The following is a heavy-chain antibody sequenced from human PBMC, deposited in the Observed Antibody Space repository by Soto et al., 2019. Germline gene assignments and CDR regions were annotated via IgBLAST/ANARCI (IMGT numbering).Heavy chain of an antibody. CDR2: ISSSSSTI. Sequence: EVQLVESGGGLVQPGGSLRLSCAASGFTFSSYSMNWVRQAPGKGLEWVSYISSSSSTIYYADSVKGRFTISRDNAKNSLYLQMNSLRDEDTAVYYCAREKTYYDILTGGHGMDVWGQGTTVTVSS. V-gene: IGHV3-48*02. CDR3: AREKTYYDILTGGHGMDV. D-gene: IGHD3-9*01. CDR1: GFTFSSYS. J-gene: IGHJ6*02.